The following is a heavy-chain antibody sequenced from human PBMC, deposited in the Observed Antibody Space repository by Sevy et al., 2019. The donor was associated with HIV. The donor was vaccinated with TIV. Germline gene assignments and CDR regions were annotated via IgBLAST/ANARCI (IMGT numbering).Heavy chain of an antibody. V-gene: IGHV3-23*01. CDR1: RVSFTNPA. Sequence: GGSLRLSCSTSRVSFTNPAMSWLRQAPGKGLEWVESISGSGGTKYYAGSVRGRFSISRDDSEDTVYLQMSSLRAEDTAVYYCAKNHYELVSYFEHWSQGTLVTVSS. CDR3: AKNHYELVSYFEH. D-gene: IGHD3-22*01. J-gene: IGHJ1*01. CDR2: ISGSGGTK.